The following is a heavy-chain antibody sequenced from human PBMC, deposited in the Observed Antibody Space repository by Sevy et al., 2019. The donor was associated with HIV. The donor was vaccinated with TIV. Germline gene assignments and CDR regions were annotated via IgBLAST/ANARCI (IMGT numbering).Heavy chain of an antibody. V-gene: IGHV3-9*03. J-gene: IGHJ3*02. D-gene: IGHD6-13*01. Sequence: GGSLRLSCAASGFSFDDYAMHWVRQAPGKGLEWVSGISWNSGSKDYADSVKGRFTISRDNAKNSLYLQMNSLRAEDMALYYCTKGGIGYAFDIRGQGTMVTVSS. CDR2: ISWNSGSK. CDR1: GFSFDDYA. CDR3: TKGGIGYAFDI.